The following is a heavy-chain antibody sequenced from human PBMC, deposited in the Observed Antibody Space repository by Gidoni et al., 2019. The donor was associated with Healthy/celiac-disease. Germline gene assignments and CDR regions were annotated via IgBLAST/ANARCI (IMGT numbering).Heavy chain of an antibody. D-gene: IGHD3-22*01. CDR3: AREKYYDSSGYYSPPAYYFDY. CDR1: AGTFSRYA. CDR2: IIPICGTA. J-gene: IGHJ4*02. Sequence: QVQLVQSGAAVKKPGSSVKVSCKASAGTFSRYAIRWVRQAPGQGLEWMGGIIPICGTANYAQEFQGRVTITADKSTSTAYMELSSLRSEDTAVYYCAREKYYDSSGYYSPPAYYFDYWGQGTLVTVSS. V-gene: IGHV1-69*06.